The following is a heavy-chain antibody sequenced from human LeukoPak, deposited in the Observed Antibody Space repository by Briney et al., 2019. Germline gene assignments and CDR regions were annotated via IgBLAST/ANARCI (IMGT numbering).Heavy chain of an antibody. Sequence: GGSLRLSCAASGFTFSSYSMNWVRQAPGKGLEWVSSISSSSSYIYYADSVKGRFTISRDNAKNSLYLQMNSLRAEDTAVYYCAKAPRDIVVVPAARGYYFDYWGQGTLVTVSS. CDR1: GFTFSSYS. V-gene: IGHV3-21*01. CDR2: ISSSSSYI. D-gene: IGHD2-2*01. J-gene: IGHJ4*02. CDR3: AKAPRDIVVVPAARGYYFDY.